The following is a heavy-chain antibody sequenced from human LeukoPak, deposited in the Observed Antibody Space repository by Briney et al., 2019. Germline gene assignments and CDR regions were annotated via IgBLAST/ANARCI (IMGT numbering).Heavy chain of an antibody. D-gene: IGHD3-22*01. V-gene: IGHV4-38-2*02. CDR3: ARGLKMYYYDSSGYYYSDYYYGMDV. Sequence: PSETLSLTCTVSGYSIGSGSYWGWIRQPPGKGLEWIGNIYHSGSTYYTPSLKSRVTISVDTSKNQFSLKLSSVTAADTAVYYCARGLKMYYYDSSGYYYSDYYYGMDVWGQGTTVTVSS. CDR1: GYSIGSGSY. J-gene: IGHJ6*02. CDR2: IYHSGST.